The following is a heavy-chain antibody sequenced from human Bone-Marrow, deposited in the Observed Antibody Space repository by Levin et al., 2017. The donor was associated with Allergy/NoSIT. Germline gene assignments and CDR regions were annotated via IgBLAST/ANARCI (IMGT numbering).Heavy chain of an antibody. D-gene: IGHD3-10*01. CDR2: TNWNSGSI. J-gene: IGHJ4*02. CDR3: AKDSGNSLVRGVIHH. CDR1: GFTFDDFA. Sequence: GGSLRLSCAASGFTFDDFAMHWVRQAPGKGLEWVSGTNWNSGSIGYADSVKGRFTISRDNAKNSLHLQMNSLRVEDTALYYCAKDSGNSLVRGVIHHWGQGTLVTVSS. V-gene: IGHV3-9*01.